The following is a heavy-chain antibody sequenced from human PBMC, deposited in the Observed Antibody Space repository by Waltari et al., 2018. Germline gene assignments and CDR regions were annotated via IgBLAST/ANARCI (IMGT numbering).Heavy chain of an antibody. D-gene: IGHD1-26*01. CDR3: ARPSSGSHNY. Sequence: DVQLVESGGGLVQPGGSLRLSCAASGFTVGNNYMSWVRQPPGKGLELVSLIYSGGDAFYADSVKGRFTISRDNSKNTLYLQMNSLRAEDTAVYYCARPSSGSHNYWGRGTLVTVSS. J-gene: IGHJ4*02. CDR2: IYSGGDA. V-gene: IGHV3-66*01. CDR1: GFTVGNNY.